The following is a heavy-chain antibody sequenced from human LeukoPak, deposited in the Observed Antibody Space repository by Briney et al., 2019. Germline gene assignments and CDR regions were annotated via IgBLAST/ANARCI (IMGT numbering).Heavy chain of an antibody. CDR1: GFTVSSNY. D-gene: IGHD3-22*01. V-gene: IGHV3-53*01. Sequence: PGGSLRLSCAASGFTVSSNYMSWVHQAPGKGLEWVSVIHSGGTTYYADSVKGRFTISRDNSKNTLYLQMNSLRAEDTAVYYCAREYYYDTSDYFPPYYFDCWGQGTLVTVSS. CDR3: AREYYYDTSDYFPPYYFDC. J-gene: IGHJ4*02. CDR2: IHSGGTT.